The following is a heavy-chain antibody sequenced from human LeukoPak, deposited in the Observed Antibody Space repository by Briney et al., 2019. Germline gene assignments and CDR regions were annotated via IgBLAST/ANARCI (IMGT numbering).Heavy chain of an antibody. CDR2: ISSSGSPK. CDR3: AREGRYYGSGSHRDGFDI. CDR1: GFTFSSYS. J-gene: IGHJ3*02. D-gene: IGHD3-10*01. V-gene: IGHV3-48*04. Sequence: GGSLRLSCAASGFTFSSYSMNWVRQAPGKGLELVSYISSSGSPKYYADSVKGRFTISRDNAKNSLYLQMNSLTAEDTAIYYCAREGRYYGSGSHRDGFDIWGQGTMVTVSS.